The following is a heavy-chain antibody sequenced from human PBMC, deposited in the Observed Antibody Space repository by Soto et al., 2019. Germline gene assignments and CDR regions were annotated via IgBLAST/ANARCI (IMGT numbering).Heavy chain of an antibody. V-gene: IGHV1-8*01. J-gene: IGHJ5*02. CDR3: ARGRYNWNYDVWRFDP. D-gene: IGHD1-7*01. Sequence: ASVKVSCKASGYTFTSYDINWVRQATGQGLEWMGWMNPNSGNTGYAQKFQGRVTMTRNTSISTAYMELSSLRSEDTAVYYCARGRYNWNYDVWRFDPWGQGTLVTVSS. CDR2: MNPNSGNT. CDR1: GYTFTSYD.